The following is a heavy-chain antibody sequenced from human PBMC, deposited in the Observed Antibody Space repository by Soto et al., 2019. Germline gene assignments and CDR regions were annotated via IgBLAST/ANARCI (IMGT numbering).Heavy chain of an antibody. CDR2: IIPILGIA. V-gene: IGHV1-69*02. CDR1: GGTFSSYT. CDR3: ASGYVIAVAGTGDY. D-gene: IGHD6-19*01. Sequence: QVQLVQSGAEVKKPGSSVKVSCKASGGTFSSYTISWVRQAPGQGLEWMGRIIPILGIANYAQKFQGRVRNTADKSTSAAYMGLSSLRSEDTAVYYCASGYVIAVAGTGDYWGQGTLVTVAS. J-gene: IGHJ4*02.